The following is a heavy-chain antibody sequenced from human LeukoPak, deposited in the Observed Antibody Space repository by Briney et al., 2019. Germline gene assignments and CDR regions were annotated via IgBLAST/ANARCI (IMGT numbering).Heavy chain of an antibody. CDR2: ISPNSGGT. Sequence: ASVKVSCKASGYTFTGYYMHWVRQAPGQGLEWMGWISPNSGGTNYAQTFQGRVTMTRDTSISTAYMELSSLRSDDTAVYYCARDSRSIAARRFDYWGQGTLVTVSS. CDR1: GYTFTGYY. D-gene: IGHD6-6*01. CDR3: ARDSRSIAARRFDY. J-gene: IGHJ4*02. V-gene: IGHV1-2*02.